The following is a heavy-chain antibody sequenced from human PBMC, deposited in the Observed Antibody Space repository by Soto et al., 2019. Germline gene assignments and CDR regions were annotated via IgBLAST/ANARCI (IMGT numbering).Heavy chain of an antibody. CDR3: ARHRHPRGTVGATSPLDP. CDR2: HYSGGST. J-gene: IGHJ5*02. CDR1: GFSVSSNY. D-gene: IGHD1-26*01. V-gene: IGHV3-53*01. Sequence: GGSLRLSCASSGFSVSSNYLSWVRQAPGKGLEWVSVHYSGGSTYYADSVQGRFTISRDKSNNTLYLQMRRVRAEDTAVYFCARHRHPRGTVGATSPLDPWGQGTQVTVSS.